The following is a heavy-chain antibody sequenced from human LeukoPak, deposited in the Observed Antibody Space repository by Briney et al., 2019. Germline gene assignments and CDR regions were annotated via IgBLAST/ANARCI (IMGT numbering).Heavy chain of an antibody. J-gene: IGHJ4*02. V-gene: IGHV5-10-1*01. Sequence: GESPKISCKGSGYNFRSYWINWVRQMPGKGLEWMGTIDPSDSYTDYSPSFQGHVTITADKSINTAYLQWSSLRASDTAIYYCARSKAVDFWGQGTLVTVSS. CDR1: GYNFRSYW. CDR2: IDPSDSYT. CDR3: ARSKAVDF.